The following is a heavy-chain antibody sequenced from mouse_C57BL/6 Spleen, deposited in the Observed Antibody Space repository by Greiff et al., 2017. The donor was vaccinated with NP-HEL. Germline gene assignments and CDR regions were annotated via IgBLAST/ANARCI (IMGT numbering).Heavy chain of an antibody. D-gene: IGHD1-1*01. J-gene: IGHJ4*01. V-gene: IGHV1-82*01. Sequence: VQLQESGPELVKPGASVKISCKASGYAFSSSWMNWVKQRPGKGLEWIGRIYPGDGDTNYNGKFKGKATLTADKSSSTAYMQLSSLTSEDSAVYFCATSFYYGSSYGGGYYAMDYWGQGTSVTVSS. CDR3: ATSFYYGSSYGGGYYAMDY. CDR1: GYAFSSSW. CDR2: IYPGDGDT.